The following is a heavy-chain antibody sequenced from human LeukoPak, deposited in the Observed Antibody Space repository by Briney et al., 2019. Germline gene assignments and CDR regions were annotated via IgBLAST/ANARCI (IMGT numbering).Heavy chain of an antibody. J-gene: IGHJ4*02. CDR2: IHSDGTT. D-gene: IGHD6-19*01. V-gene: IGHV3-53*01. CDR1: GFTVSTNY. CDR3: ARDLPYSSGRPVY. Sequence: GGSLRLSCAASGFTVSTNYMSWVRQAPGKGLEWVSVIHSDGTTNYADSVRGRFTISRDNSKNTLYLQMNSLRAEDTAVYYCARDLPYSSGRPVYWGQGTLVTVSS.